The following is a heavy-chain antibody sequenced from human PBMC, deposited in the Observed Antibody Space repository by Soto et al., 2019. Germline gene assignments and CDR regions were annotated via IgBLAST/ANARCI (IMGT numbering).Heavy chain of an antibody. CDR1: GGSINTYNLF. V-gene: IGHV4-39*01. J-gene: IGHJ4*02. CDR2: IHYGGNA. D-gene: IGHD2-21*02. Sequence: SETLSLTCTVSGGSINTYNLFWAWVRQPPGKGLEWIASIHYGGNAYYSPSLTTRATISRDTSKNRVSLELRSVTAADTAVYYCARVNVTLAYWGQGTLVTVSS. CDR3: ARVNVTLAY.